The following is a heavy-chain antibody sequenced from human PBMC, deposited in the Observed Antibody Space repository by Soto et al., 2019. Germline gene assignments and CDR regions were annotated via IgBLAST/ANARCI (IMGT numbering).Heavy chain of an antibody. V-gene: IGHV4-59*08. CDR3: ARRYSYGHFDY. CDR1: GASISSSY. Sequence: PSETLSLTYTVSGASISSSYWSWIRQPPGKGLEWIGYIYNSGSTNYNPSLKSRVTISVDTSKNQFSLKLSSVTAADTAVYYCARRYSYGHFDYWGQGTLVTVSS. D-gene: IGHD5-18*01. CDR2: IYNSGST. J-gene: IGHJ4*02.